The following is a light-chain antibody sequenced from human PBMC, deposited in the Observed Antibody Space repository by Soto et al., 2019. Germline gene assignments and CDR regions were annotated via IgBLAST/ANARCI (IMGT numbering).Light chain of an antibody. V-gene: IGKV3-11*01. CDR1: QSVSSY. CDR2: DAS. Sequence: EIELTQSPATLSLSPGERATLSCRASQSVSSYLAWYQQKPGQAPRLLIYDASNRATGIPARFSGSGSGTDFTLTISSLEPEDFAIYYCQHRSNWPPVTFGGGTKVEIK. CDR3: QHRSNWPPVT. J-gene: IGKJ4*01.